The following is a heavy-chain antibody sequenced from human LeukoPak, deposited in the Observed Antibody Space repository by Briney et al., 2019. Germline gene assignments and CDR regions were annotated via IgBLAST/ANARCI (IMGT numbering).Heavy chain of an antibody. CDR2: IYYSGST. CDR3: ARQYYYDSSGYNNWFDP. CDR1: GGSISSYY. J-gene: IGHJ5*02. Sequence: SETLSLTCTVSGGSISSYYWSWIRQPPGKGPEWIGYIYYSGSTNYNPSLKSRVTISVDTSKNQFSLKLSSVTAADTAVYYCARQYYYDSSGYNNWFDPWGQGTLVTVSS. V-gene: IGHV4-59*08. D-gene: IGHD3-22*01.